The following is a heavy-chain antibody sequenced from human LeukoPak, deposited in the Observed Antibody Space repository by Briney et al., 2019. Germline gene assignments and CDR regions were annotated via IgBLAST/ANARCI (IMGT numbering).Heavy chain of an antibody. CDR1: GGSFSGYY. D-gene: IGHD3-3*01. V-gene: IGHV4-34*01. CDR3: ARAGLRFLDI. J-gene: IGHJ3*02. Sequence: SETLSLTRAVYGGSFSGYYWSWIRQPPGKGLEWIGEINHSGSTNYNPSLKSRVTISVDTSKNQFSLKLSSVTAADTAVYYCARAGLRFLDIWGQGTMVTVSS. CDR2: INHSGST.